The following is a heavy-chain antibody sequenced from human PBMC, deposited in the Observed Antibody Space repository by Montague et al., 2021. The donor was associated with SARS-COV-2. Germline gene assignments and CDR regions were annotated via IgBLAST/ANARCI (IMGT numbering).Heavy chain of an antibody. CDR3: ARRGYTGSDYFDY. D-gene: IGHD5-12*01. J-gene: IGHJ4*01. V-gene: IGHV4-38-2*01. CDR1: GFSISSGFY. Sequence: SETLSLTCSVSGFSISSGFYWAWIRQSPGKGPEWIGTVYHSGYTHYNPSLKGRVSVSIDTSKNQFSLTVTSVTAADTAVYFCARRGYTGSDYFDYWGHGTLVTVSS. CDR2: VYHSGYT.